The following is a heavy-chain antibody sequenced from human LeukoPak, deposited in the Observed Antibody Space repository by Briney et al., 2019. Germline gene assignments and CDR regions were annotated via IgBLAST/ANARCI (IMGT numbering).Heavy chain of an antibody. CDR3: ATLYDSSGYFHF. CDR1: GGSFSGYY. V-gene: IGHV4-34*01. Sequence: SETLSLTCAVYGGSFSGYYWSWIRQPPGKGLEWIGEINHSGSTNYNPSLKSRVTISVDTSKNQFSLKLSSVIAADTAVYYCATLYDSSGYFHFWGQGTLVTVSS. CDR2: INHSGST. J-gene: IGHJ4*02. D-gene: IGHD3-22*01.